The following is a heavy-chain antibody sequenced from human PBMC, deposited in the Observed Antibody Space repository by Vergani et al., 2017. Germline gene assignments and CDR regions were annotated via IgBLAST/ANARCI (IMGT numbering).Heavy chain of an antibody. D-gene: IGHD6-19*01. V-gene: IGHV4-61*02. Sequence: QVQLQESGPGLVKPSQTLSLTCTVSGGSISSGSYYWSWIRQPAGKGLEWIGRIYTSGSTNYNPSLKSRVTISVDTSKNQFSLKLSSVTAADTAVYYCARGGRAVAGRAIYYYYGMDVWGQGTTVTVSS. CDR2: IYTSGST. CDR3: ARGGRAVAGRAIYYYYGMDV. J-gene: IGHJ6*02. CDR1: GGSISSGSYY.